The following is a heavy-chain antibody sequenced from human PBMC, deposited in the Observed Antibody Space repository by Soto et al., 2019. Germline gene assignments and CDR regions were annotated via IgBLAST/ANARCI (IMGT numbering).Heavy chain of an antibody. Sequence: ASVKVSCKASGYTFTSYAMHWVRQAPGQRLEWMGWINAGNGNTKYSQKFQGRVTITRDTSASTACMELSSLRSEDTAVYYCARGITLPTPLDYWGQGSLVPGSS. CDR1: GYTFTSYA. V-gene: IGHV1-3*01. CDR2: INAGNGNT. D-gene: IGHD1-20*01. CDR3: ARGITLPTPLDY. J-gene: IGHJ4*02.